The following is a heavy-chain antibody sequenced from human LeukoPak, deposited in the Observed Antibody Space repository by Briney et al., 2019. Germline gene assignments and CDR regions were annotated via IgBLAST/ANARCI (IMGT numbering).Heavy chain of an antibody. J-gene: IGHJ4*02. CDR2: IKQDGSEK. CDR3: ARDKRGYSGYDPVGDY. V-gene: IGHV3-7*01. Sequence: GGSLRLSCAASGFTFSSYWMSWVRQAPGKGLEWVANIKQDGSEKYYVDSVKGRFTISRDNAKNSLYLQMNSLRAEDTAVYYCARDKRGYSGYDPVGDYWGQGTLVTVSS. D-gene: IGHD5-12*01. CDR1: GFTFSSYW.